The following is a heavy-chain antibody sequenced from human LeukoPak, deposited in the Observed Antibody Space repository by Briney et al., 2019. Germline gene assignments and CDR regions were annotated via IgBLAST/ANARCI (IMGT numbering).Heavy chain of an antibody. D-gene: IGHD3-10*01. CDR3: ARLPKSGSGRQGWFDP. V-gene: IGHV4-4*07. Sequence: SETLSLTWTVSGGSISSYYWSWIRQPAGKGLEWIGRIYTSGSTNYNPSLKSRVTMSVDTSKNQFSLKLSSVTAADTAVYYCARLPKSGSGRQGWFDPWGQGTLVTVSS. J-gene: IGHJ5*02. CDR1: GGSISSYY. CDR2: IYTSGST.